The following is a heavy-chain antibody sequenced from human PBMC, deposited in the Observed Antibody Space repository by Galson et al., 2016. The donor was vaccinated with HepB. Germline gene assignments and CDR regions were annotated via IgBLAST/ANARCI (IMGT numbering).Heavy chain of an antibody. CDR3: SPVDGP. Sequence: SLRLSCAASGFPFSDNWMSWVRQAPGKGLEWVANINIDGSGKYYVDSVKGRFTISRDNTKDSLYLQMNRLRPEDTALYYCSPVDGPWGQGTTITVSS. CDR1: GFPFSDNW. CDR2: INIDGSGK. J-gene: IGHJ6*02. D-gene: IGHD2-21*01. V-gene: IGHV3-7*03.